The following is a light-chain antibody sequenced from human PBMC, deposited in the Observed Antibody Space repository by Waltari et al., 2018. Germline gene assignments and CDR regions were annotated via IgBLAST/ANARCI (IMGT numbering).Light chain of an antibody. CDR2: AAS. Sequence: IQLTQSPSSLSASVGDRVTITCRASQGISDFLAWYQQKPGKAPKLLIYAASTLQSGVPSRFSGSGSGTDFTLTITSLQPEDVATYYCQLLNSSQWTFGQGIKVDMK. J-gene: IGKJ1*01. CDR1: QGISDF. CDR3: QLLNSSQWT. V-gene: IGKV1-9*01.